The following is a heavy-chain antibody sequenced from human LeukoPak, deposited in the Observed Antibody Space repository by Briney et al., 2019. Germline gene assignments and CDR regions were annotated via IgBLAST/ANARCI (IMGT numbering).Heavy chain of an antibody. V-gene: IGHV1-2*02. Sequence: ASVKVSCKASGHTFTGDYMHWVRQAPGQGLECMGWINPKRGATNYAQKFQGRVTMTRDTSISTVYMELSGLRYDDTAVYYCARAIAVAAHLDSWGQGTLVTVSS. CDR2: INPKRGAT. D-gene: IGHD6-19*01. J-gene: IGHJ4*02. CDR3: ARAIAVAAHLDS. CDR1: GHTFTGDY.